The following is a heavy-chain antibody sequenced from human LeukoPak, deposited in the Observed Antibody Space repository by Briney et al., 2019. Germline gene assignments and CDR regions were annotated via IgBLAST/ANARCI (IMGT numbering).Heavy chain of an antibody. D-gene: IGHD1-26*01. J-gene: IGHJ3*02. CDR3: ARRVTGSSAAFEI. CDR2: IYYSGTT. Sequence: PSETLSLTCTVSGGSISSSSYSWGWIRQPPGKGLEWIGSIYYSGTTYYSPSLKSRVTISIDTSKNHFSLNLYSVTAADTAVYYCARRVTGSSAAFEIWGQGSMVTVSS. V-gene: IGHV4-39*02. CDR1: GGSISSSSYS.